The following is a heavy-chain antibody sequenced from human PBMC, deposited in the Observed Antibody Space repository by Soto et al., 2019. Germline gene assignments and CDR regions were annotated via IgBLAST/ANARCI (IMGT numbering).Heavy chain of an antibody. J-gene: IGHJ6*03. CDR1: GFTFSDYW. CDR2: IKGDASTT. CDR3: ARGGRGYYYVDV. Sequence: EVQLVESGGGLVQPGGSLRLSCEASGFTFSDYWIHWVRQAPGKWLVWLSRIKGDASTTNYADSVMGRFTVSRDNARNTVYLQMNSLRAEDTASYYCARGGRGYYYVDVWGKGITVTVSS. V-gene: IGHV3-74*01.